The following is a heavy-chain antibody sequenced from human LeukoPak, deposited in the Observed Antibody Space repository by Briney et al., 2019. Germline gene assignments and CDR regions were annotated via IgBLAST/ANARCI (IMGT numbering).Heavy chain of an antibody. J-gene: IGHJ5*02. CDR2: IIPILGTA. CDR3: ARVGGGRYCSSTSCYMRGWFDP. V-gene: IGHV1-69*01. CDR1: RGTFSNYA. Sequence: GSSVKVSCKASRGTFSNYAISWVRQAPGQGLEWMGGIIPILGTANYAQKFQGRVTISADESTSTAFMELSSLRSEDTAVYYCARVGGGRYCSSTSCYMRGWFDPWGQGTLVTVSS. D-gene: IGHD2-2*02.